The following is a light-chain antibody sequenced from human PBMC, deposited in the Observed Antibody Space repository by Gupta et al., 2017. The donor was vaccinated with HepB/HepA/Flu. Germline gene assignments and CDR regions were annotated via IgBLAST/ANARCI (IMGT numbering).Light chain of an antibody. CDR2: KAS. V-gene: IGKV1-5*03. J-gene: IGKJ4*01. CDR1: QSISSW. Sequence: DIQMTLSPSTLSASVGDRVTITCRASQSISSWLAWYQQKPGKAPKLLIYKASSLESGVPLRFSGSGSGTEFTLTISSLQPDDFATYYCQQYNSYPLTFGGGTKVEIK. CDR3: QQYNSYPLT.